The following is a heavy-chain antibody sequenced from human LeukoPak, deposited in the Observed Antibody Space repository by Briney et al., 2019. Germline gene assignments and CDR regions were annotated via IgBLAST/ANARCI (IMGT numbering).Heavy chain of an antibody. CDR1: GFTFSSYA. CDR2: ISSSSSST. Sequence: GGSLRLSCAASGFTFSSYAMSWVRQAPGKGLEWVSAISSSSSSTYYADSVKGRFTISRDNSKNTLYLQMNSLRAEDTAVYYCAKGADTIRFGGVIDFDYWGQGTLVTVSS. J-gene: IGHJ4*02. CDR3: AKGADTIRFGGVIDFDY. V-gene: IGHV3-23*01. D-gene: IGHD3-16*02.